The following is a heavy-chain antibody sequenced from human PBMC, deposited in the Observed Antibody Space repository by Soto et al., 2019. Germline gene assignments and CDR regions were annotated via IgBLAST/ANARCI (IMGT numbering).Heavy chain of an antibody. CDR1: GYTFTSYG. V-gene: IGHV1-18*01. Sequence: ASVKVSCKASGYTFTSYGISWVRQAPGQGLEWMGWISAYNGNTNYAQKLQGRVTMTTDTSTSTAYMELRSLRSDDTAVYYCASGRIVVVQDDIRDDYYYGMDVWGQGTTVTVSS. J-gene: IGHJ6*02. CDR3: ASGRIVVVQDDIRDDYYYGMDV. CDR2: ISAYNGNT. D-gene: IGHD2-2*02.